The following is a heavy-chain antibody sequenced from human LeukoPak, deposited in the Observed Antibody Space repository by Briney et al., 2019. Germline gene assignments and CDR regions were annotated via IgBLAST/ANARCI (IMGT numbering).Heavy chain of an antibody. CDR3: AKDKTYDDFWSGHDAFDI. J-gene: IGHJ3*02. Sequence: PGGSLRLSWAASGFTFDDYGMSWVRQAAGKGLEWVSVISGSGDSTYYADSVKGRFTISRDISKNTLYLQMKSLRAGDTAVYYCAKDKTYDDFWSGHDAFDIWGQGTMVTVSS. D-gene: IGHD3/OR15-3a*01. CDR1: GFTFDDYG. CDR2: ISGSGDST. V-gene: IGHV3-23*01.